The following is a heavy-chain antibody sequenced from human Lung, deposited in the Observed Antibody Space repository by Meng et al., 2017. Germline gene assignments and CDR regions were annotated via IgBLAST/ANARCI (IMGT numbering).Heavy chain of an antibody. CDR3: EGGGFCSGGSCYLGNDAFDI. CDR2: INTNTGNP. D-gene: IGHD2-15*01. V-gene: IGHV7-4-1*02. Sequence: SVKVSCKGSVYTFTSYAMNWVRQAPGQGLEWMGGINTNTGNPTYAQGFTGRFVFSLDTSVSTAYLQISSLQSDDTAVYYCEGGGFCSGGSCYLGNDAFDIWGQGTMVTVSS. J-gene: IGHJ3*02. CDR1: VYTFTSYA.